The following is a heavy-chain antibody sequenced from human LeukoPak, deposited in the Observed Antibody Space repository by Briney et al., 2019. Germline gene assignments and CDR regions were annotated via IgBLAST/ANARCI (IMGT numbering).Heavy chain of an antibody. CDR2: VYYSGST. D-gene: IGHD3-22*01. J-gene: IGHJ6*02. Sequence: SETLSLTCTVSGGSISSYYWSWIRQPPGKGLEWIGYVYYSGSTNNNPSLKSRVTISVDTSKNQFSLKLSSVTAADTAVYYCARDYVNYYDSSGYYYKYYYGMDVWGQGTTVTVSS. CDR3: ARDYVNYYDSSGYYYKYYYGMDV. CDR1: GGSISSYY. V-gene: IGHV4-59*01.